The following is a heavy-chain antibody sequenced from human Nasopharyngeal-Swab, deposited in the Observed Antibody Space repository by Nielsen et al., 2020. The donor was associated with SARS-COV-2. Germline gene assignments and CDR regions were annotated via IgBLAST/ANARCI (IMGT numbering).Heavy chain of an antibody. CDR1: GCTFTSYA. CDR3: ASCMVLGAARYFDY. V-gene: IGHV1-69*13. CDR2: IIPIFGTA. Sequence: SVKVSCKASGCTFTSYAINWVRQAPGQGLEWMGGIIPIFGTANYAQKFLGRVTINADESTSTAYMELSCLRSEDTDVYYCASCMVLGAARYFDYWGQGTLVTVSS. D-gene: IGHD6-6*01. J-gene: IGHJ4*02.